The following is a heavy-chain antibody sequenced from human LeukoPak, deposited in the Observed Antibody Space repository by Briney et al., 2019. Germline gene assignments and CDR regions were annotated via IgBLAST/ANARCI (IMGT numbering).Heavy chain of an antibody. D-gene: IGHD1-26*01. Sequence: QPGGSLRLSCAASGFTFSSYGMHWVRQAPGKGLEWVAVISYDGSNKYYADSVKGRFTISRDNSKNTLYLQMNSLRAEDTAVYYCARGTGRYSRGPAGLDPYFDYWGQGTLVTVSS. V-gene: IGHV3-30*03. CDR2: ISYDGSNK. CDR1: GFTFSSYG. CDR3: ARGTGRYSRGPAGLDPYFDY. J-gene: IGHJ4*02.